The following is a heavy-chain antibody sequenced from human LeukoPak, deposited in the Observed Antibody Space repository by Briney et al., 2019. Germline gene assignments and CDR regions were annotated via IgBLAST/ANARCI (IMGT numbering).Heavy chain of an antibody. D-gene: IGHD2-15*01. Sequence: GGSLRLSCAASGFSFSSYSMNWVRQAPGKGLEWVSYISRSSSTIYYVDSVKGRFTISRDNAKNSLYLQMNSLRDEDTAVYYCARDPLYCSGGSCHTAFDIWGQGTMVTVSS. CDR1: GFSFSSYS. J-gene: IGHJ3*02. V-gene: IGHV3-48*02. CDR2: ISRSSSTI. CDR3: ARDPLYCSGGSCHTAFDI.